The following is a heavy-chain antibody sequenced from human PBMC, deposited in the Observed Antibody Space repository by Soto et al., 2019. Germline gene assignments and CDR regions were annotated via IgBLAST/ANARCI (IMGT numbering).Heavy chain of an antibody. CDR1: GFTFSSYG. CDR2: IWYDGSNK. CDR3: ARGDRCSGGSCYYGMDV. J-gene: IGHJ6*02. V-gene: IGHV3-33*01. D-gene: IGHD2-15*01. Sequence: GGSLRLSCAASGFTFSSYGMHWVRQAPGKGLEWVAVIWYDGSNKYYADSVKGRFTISRDNSKNTLYLQMNSLRAEDTAVYYCARGDRCSGGSCYYGMDVWGQGTTVTVSS.